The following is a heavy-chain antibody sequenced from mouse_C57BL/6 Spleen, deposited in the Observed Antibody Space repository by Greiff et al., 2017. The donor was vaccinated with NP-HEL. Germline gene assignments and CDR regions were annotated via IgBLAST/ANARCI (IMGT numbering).Heavy chain of an antibody. V-gene: IGHV3-6*01. J-gene: IGHJ3*01. CDR2: ISYDGSN. D-gene: IGHD2-1*01. CDR1: GYSITSGYY. Sequence: DVQLQESGPGLVKPSQSLSLTCSVTGYSITSGYYWNWIRQFPGNKLEWMGYISYDGSNNYNPSLKNRISITRDTSKNQFFLKLNSVTTEDTATYYCASSYGNSFAYWGQGTLVTVSA. CDR3: ASSYGNSFAY.